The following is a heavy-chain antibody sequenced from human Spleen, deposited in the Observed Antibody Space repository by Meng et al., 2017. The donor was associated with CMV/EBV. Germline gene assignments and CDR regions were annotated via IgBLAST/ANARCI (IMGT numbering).Heavy chain of an antibody. CDR3: AKDAGGDIVVVVAATTNFDY. CDR1: GFTFSSYA. J-gene: IGHJ4*02. CDR2: ISGSGGST. D-gene: IGHD2-15*01. V-gene: IGHV3-23*01. Sequence: GESLKISCAASGFTFSSYAMSWVRQAPGKGLEWVSAISGSGGSTYYADSVKGRFTISRDNSKNTLYLQMNSLRAEDTAVYYCAKDAGGDIVVVVAATTNFDYWGQGTPVTVSS.